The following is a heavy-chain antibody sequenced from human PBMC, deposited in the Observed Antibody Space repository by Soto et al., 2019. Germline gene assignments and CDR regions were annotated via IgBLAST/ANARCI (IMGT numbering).Heavy chain of an antibody. V-gene: IGHV1-69*06. D-gene: IGHD6-13*01. CDR2: IIPIFGTA. CDR3: ARDLHNSRAEYYFDY. CDR1: GCTFSSYA. Sequence: AAVKVSCKASGCTFSSYAISWVRQAPGQGLEWMGGIIPIFGTANYAQKFQGRVTITADKSTSTAYMELSSLRSEDTAVYYCARDLHNSRAEYYFDYWGQGTLVTVSS. J-gene: IGHJ4*02.